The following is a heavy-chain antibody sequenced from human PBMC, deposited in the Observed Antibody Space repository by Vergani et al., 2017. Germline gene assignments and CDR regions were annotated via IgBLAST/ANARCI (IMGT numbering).Heavy chain of an antibody. V-gene: IGHV3-11*01. D-gene: IGHD3-22*01. CDR1: GFNFSDYY. CDR2: ISSSGSTI. J-gene: IGHJ4*02. CDR3: VNTVNCDQDDSTDYLDY. Sequence: VQLVESGGGLVQPGRSLRLSCAASGFNFSDYYMSWIRQAPGKGLEWVSYISSSGSTIYYADSVKGRFTLSRDNAKNSLSLEMNRLTPEVAALYSYVNTVNCDQDDSTDYLDYWGEGAMVTVSS.